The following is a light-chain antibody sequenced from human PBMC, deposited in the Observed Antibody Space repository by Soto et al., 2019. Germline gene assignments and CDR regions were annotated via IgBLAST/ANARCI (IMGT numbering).Light chain of an antibody. CDR2: DVS. CDR3: SSFTTSATLV. V-gene: IGLV2-14*03. Sequence: QSALTQPASVSGSPGQSITISCAGSNSDVGAYNYVSWYQQHPGKAPKLIIFDVSNRPSGVSDRFSASKSGNTASLTISGLQAADEADYYCSSFTTSATLVFGGGTKLTVL. J-gene: IGLJ3*02. CDR1: NSDVGAYNY.